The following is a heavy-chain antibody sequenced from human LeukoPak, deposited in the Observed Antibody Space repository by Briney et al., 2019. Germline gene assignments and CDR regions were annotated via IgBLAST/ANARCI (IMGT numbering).Heavy chain of an antibody. J-gene: IGHJ4*02. CDR3: ARGRRGGYRYYFDY. V-gene: IGHV1-8*02. D-gene: IGHD1-1*01. Sequence: ASVKVSCKASGYTFTGYYMHWVRQATGQGLEWMGWMNPNSGNTGYAQKFQGRVTMTRNTSISTAYMELSSLRSEDTAVYYCARGRRGGYRYYFDYWGQGTLVTVSS. CDR2: MNPNSGNT. CDR1: GYTFTGYY.